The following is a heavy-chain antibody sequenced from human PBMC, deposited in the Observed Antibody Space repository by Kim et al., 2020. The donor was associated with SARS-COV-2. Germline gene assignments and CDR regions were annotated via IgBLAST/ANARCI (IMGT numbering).Heavy chain of an antibody. J-gene: IGHJ4*02. Sequence: SETLSLTCAAYGVSFSGYYWSWIRQPPGKGLEWIGEINHSGSTNYYPSLKSGVTITADTSNNQSSLQLRSVTASDTAVYYCATYRIAVARHYDYWGQGT. CDR3: ATYRIAVARHYDY. D-gene: IGHD6-19*01. V-gene: IGHV4-34*01. CDR2: INHSGST. CDR1: GVSFSGYY.